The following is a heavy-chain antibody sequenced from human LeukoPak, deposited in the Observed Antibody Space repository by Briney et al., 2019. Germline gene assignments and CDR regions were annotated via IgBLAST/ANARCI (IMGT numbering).Heavy chain of an antibody. CDR2: IIPILGIA. V-gene: IGHV1-69*02. CDR3: ARAEVYYYGMDV. Sequence: SVKVSCKASGGTFSSYTISWVRQAPGRGLEWMGRIIPILGIANYAQKFQGRVTITADKSTSTAYMELSSLRSEDTAVYYCARAEVYYYGMDVRGQGTTVTVSS. J-gene: IGHJ6*02. CDR1: GGTFSSYT.